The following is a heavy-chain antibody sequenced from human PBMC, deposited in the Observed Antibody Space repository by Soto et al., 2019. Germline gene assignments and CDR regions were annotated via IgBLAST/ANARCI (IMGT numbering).Heavy chain of an antibody. CDR3: AKGRGGSGSLTPRVDF. Sequence: EVQLLESGGGLVQPGGSLRLSCAASGFTFNNYAISWVRQAPGKGLEWVSAISGGGDTTSYADSVKGRFTVSRDGSKNTLFVQMNSLRAEDTAVYYCAKGRGGSGSLTPRVDFWGQGTLVTVSS. V-gene: IGHV3-23*01. CDR2: ISGGGDTT. D-gene: IGHD3-10*01. CDR1: GFTFNNYA. J-gene: IGHJ4*02.